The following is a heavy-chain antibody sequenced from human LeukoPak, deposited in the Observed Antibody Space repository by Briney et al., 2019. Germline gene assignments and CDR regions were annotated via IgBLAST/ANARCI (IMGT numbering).Heavy chain of an antibody. CDR1: GGSISSGSYY. J-gene: IGHJ3*02. V-gene: IGHV4-61*02. CDR2: IYTSGST. CDR3: ARAERVWLGDHDAFDI. D-gene: IGHD3-10*01. Sequence: SQTLSLTCTVSGGSISSGSYYWSWIRQPAGKGLEWIGRIYTSGSTNYNPSLKSRVTISVDTSKNQFSLKLSSVTAADTAVYYCARAERVWLGDHDAFDIWGQGTMVTVSS.